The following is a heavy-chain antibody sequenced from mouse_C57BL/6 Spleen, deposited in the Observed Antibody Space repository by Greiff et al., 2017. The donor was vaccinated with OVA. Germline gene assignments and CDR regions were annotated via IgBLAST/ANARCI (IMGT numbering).Heavy chain of an antibody. J-gene: IGHJ2*01. Sequence: QVQLQQPGAELVKPGASVKLSCKASGYTFTSYWMQWVKQRPGQGLEWIGEIDPSDSYTNYNQKFKGKATLTVDTSSSTAYMQLSSLTSEDSAVYYCARGGLDYWGKGTTLTVSS. CDR3: ARGGLDY. CDR2: IDPSDSYT. V-gene: IGHV1-50*01. CDR1: GYTFTSYW.